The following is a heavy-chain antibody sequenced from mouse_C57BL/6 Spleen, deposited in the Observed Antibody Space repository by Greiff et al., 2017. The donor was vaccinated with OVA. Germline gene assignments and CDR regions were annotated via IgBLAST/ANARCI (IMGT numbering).Heavy chain of an antibody. CDR3: VRKGFAY. CDR2: IRSKSNNYAT. CDR1: GFSFNTYA. J-gene: IGHJ3*01. V-gene: IGHV10-1*01. Sequence: EVHLVESGGGLVQPKGSLKLSCAASGFSFNTYAMNWVRQAPGKGLEWVARIRSKSNNYATYYADSVKDRFTISRADSESMLYLQMNNLKTEDTAMYYCVRKGFAYWGKGTLVTVSA.